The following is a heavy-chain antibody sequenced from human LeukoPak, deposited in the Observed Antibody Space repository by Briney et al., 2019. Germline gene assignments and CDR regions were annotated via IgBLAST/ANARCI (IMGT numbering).Heavy chain of an antibody. CDR1: GGSISSYY. CDR2: IYYSGST. D-gene: IGHD5-12*01. Sequence: SETLSLTCTVSGGSISSYYWSWIRQPAGKGLEWIGYIYYSGSTYYNPSLKSRVTISVDTSKNQFSLKLSSVTAADTAVYYCARLNSGLLDYWGQGTLVTVSS. V-gene: IGHV4-59*06. CDR3: ARLNSGLLDY. J-gene: IGHJ4*02.